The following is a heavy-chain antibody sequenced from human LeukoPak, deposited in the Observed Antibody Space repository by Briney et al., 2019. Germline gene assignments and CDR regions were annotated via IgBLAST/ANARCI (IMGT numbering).Heavy chain of an antibody. J-gene: IGHJ3*02. D-gene: IGHD3-3*01. CDR3: ARKILYYDFWRLPVSPYAFDI. CDR2: IYYSGST. CDR1: GGSISSSSYY. Sequence: PSETLSLTCTVSGGSISSSSYYWGWIRQPPGKGLEWIGSIYYSGSTYYNPSLKSRVTISVDTSKNQFSLKLSSVTAADTAVYYCARKILYYDFWRLPVSPYAFDIWGQGTMVTVSS. V-gene: IGHV4-39*07.